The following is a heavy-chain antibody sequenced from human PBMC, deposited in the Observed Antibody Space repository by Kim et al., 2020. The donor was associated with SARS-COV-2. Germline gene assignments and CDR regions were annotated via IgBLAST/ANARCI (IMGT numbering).Heavy chain of an antibody. D-gene: IGHD1-1*01. J-gene: IGHJ4*02. CDR3: AKGIGWNDPDEY. V-gene: IGHV3-23*01. CDR2: INGGGDRK. Sequence: GGSLRLSCAVSGFPFSSYAMSWVRQAPGKGLEWVSAINGGGDRKYYADAMKGRVTISRDNSMYTLYLQMSSLRAEDTAVYYCAKGIGWNDPDEYWGQGTLVTVSS. CDR1: GFPFSSYA.